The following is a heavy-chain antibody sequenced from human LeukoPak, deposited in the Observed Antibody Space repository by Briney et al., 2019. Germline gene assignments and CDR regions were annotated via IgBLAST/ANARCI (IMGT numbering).Heavy chain of an antibody. CDR1: GDSVSSNSAA. CDR2: TYYRSKWYN. D-gene: IGHD3-10*01. V-gene: IGHV6-1*01. CDR3: ARDPGGGDDYCYYGMDV. J-gene: IGHJ6*02. Sequence: SQTLSLTCAISGDSVSSNSAAWNWIRQSPSRGLEWLGRTYYRSKWYNDYAVSVKSRITINPDTSKNQFSLQLNSVTPEDTAVYYCARDPGGGDDYCYYGMDVWGQGTTVTVSS.